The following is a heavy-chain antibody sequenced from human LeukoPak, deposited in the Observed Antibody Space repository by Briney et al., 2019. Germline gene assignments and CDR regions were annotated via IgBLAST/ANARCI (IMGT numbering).Heavy chain of an antibody. J-gene: IGHJ6*02. V-gene: IGHV3-48*04. Sequence: GGSLRLSCAASGFTFSSYSMNWVRQAPGKGLEWVSYISSSSSTIYYADSVKGRFTISRDNAKNSLYLQMNSLRAEDTAVYYCAAYQPLLYPDLWDYYGMDVWGQGTTVTVSS. D-gene: IGHD2-2*02. CDR3: AAYQPLLYPDLWDYYGMDV. CDR2: ISSSSSTI. CDR1: GFTFSSYS.